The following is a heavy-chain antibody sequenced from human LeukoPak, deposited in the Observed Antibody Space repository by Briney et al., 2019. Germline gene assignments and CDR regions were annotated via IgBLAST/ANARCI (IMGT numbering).Heavy chain of an antibody. V-gene: IGHV3-21*01. CDR1: GFTLSSYS. J-gene: IGHJ4*02. Sequence: PGGSLRLSCAASGFTLSSYSMNWVRQAPGKGLEWVSFISSSSSYIYYADSVKGRFTISRDNAKNSLYLQMNSLRAEDTAVYYCARGGAARPDFWGQGTLVTVSS. CDR3: ARGGAARPDF. D-gene: IGHD6-6*01. CDR2: ISSSSSYI.